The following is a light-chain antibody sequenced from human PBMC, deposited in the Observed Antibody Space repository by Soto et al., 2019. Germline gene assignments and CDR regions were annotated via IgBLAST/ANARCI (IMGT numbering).Light chain of an antibody. CDR3: QEFNSYPVS. CDR2: DAS. Sequence: DIQVTQSPATLSAFVGDRVTISCRARQSIGTWLAWYQQKPGKAPKLLIYDASTLESGVPSRFSGSGSGTGVSRTIGSLQPVDVATYYCQEFNSYPVSFGQGTRLDI. V-gene: IGKV1-5*01. J-gene: IGKJ5*01. CDR1: QSIGTW.